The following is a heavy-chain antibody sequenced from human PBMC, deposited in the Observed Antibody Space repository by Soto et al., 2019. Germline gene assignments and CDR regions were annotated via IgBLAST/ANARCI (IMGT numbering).Heavy chain of an antibody. CDR3: ARVGILFQWSGEIEFYVGH. V-gene: IGHV1-18*01. D-gene: IGHD3-10*01. Sequence: VAPVKVSCKSSGYTFTSYGINWVRQAPGQGLEWMGWISAYNGNTNYAQKLQGRVTMTTDTSTSTAYMELRSLRSDDTAVYDWARVGILFQWSGEIEFYVGHWHQATPSTVS. CDR2: ISAYNGNT. CDR1: GYTFTSYG. J-gene: IGHJ4*02.